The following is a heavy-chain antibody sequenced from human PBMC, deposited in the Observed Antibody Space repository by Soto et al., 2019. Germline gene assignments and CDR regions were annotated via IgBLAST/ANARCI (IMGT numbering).Heavy chain of an antibody. D-gene: IGHD3-3*01. J-gene: IGHJ4*02. CDR3: AAKTTRYYTDY. CDR2: IYYSGST. Sequence: PSETLSLTCTVSGGPISGVGYYWIWFRQHPGKGMEWIGYIYYSGSTYYNTPLKCRLTISVDTSKNKFSLKLSSVTAADTAVYYCAAKTTRYYTDYWGQGTLVTVSS. CDR1: GGPISGVGYY. V-gene: IGHV4-31*03.